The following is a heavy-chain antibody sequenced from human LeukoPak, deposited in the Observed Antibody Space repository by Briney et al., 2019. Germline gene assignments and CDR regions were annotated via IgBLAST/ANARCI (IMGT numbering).Heavy chain of an antibody. V-gene: IGHV1-24*01. J-gene: IGHJ4*02. CDR3: ATPGTFGESVFDY. D-gene: IGHD3-10*01. CDR1: GYTLTELS. CDR2: FDPEDGET. Sequence: ASVKISCKVSGYTLTELSMHWVRQAPGKGLEWMGGFDPEDGETIYAQKFQGRVTMTEDTFTDTAYMELSSLRSEDTAVYYCATPGTFGESVFDYWGQGTLVTVSS.